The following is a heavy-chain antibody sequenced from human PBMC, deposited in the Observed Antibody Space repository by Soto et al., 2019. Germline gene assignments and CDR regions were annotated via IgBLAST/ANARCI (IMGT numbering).Heavy chain of an antibody. CDR1: GVTFSTYA. V-gene: IGHV3-23*01. D-gene: IGHD1-1*01. CDR3: LIKSTGSSHCYFHY. J-gene: IGHJ4*02. CDR2: LTDSGGST. Sequence: GGSLRHSCAASGVTFSTYAMSWVRQAPGKGLEWVSALTDSGGSTYYADSVKGRFTISRDNSKNTLYLQMNSLRAEDTAVYYCLIKSTGSSHCYFHYWRQGVPFTVCS.